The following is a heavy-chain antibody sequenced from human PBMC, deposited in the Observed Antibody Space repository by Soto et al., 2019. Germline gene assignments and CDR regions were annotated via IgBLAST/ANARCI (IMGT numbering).Heavy chain of an antibody. CDR1: GFTFSSYD. CDR2: IGTAGDT. V-gene: IGHV3-13*01. D-gene: IGHD6-19*01. J-gene: IGHJ4*02. Sequence: EVQLVESGGGLVQPGGSLRLSCAASGFTFSSYDMHWVRQPTGKGLEWVSAIGTAGDTYYAGSVKGRFTISRENAKNSLYLQMNSLRAEDTAVYYCAREQPTAEPAVGALDYGGQGTLITVSS. CDR3: AREQPTAEPAVGALDY.